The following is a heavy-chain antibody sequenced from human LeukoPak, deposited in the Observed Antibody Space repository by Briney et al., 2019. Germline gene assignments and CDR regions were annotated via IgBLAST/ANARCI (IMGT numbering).Heavy chain of an antibody. CDR2: INHSGST. D-gene: IGHD3-16*01. CDR3: ARGRLPYPTYYYYYMDV. Sequence: SETLSLTCAVYGGSFSGYYWSWIRQPPGKGLEWIGEINHSGSTNYNPSLKSRVTISVDTSKNQFSLELSSVTAADTAVYYCARGRLPYPTYYYYYMDVWGKGTTVTVSS. V-gene: IGHV4-34*01. CDR1: GGSFSGYY. J-gene: IGHJ6*03.